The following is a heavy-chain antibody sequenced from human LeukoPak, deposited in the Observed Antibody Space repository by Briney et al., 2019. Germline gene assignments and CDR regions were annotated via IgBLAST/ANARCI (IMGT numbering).Heavy chain of an antibody. J-gene: IGHJ6*03. CDR2: IIPIFGTA. CDR3: ARGGAAIPDYYYYYMDV. D-gene: IGHD2-2*01. CDR1: GGTFSSYA. V-gene: IGHV1-69*05. Sequence: SVKGSCKASGGTFSSYAISWVRQAPGQGLEWMGGIIPIFGTANYAQKFQGRVTITTDESTSTAYMELSSLRSEDTAVYYCARGGAAIPDYYYYYMDVWGKGTTVTVSS.